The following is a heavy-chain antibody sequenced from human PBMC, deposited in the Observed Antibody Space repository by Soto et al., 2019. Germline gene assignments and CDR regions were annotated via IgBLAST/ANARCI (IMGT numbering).Heavy chain of an antibody. J-gene: IGHJ4*02. D-gene: IGHD3-9*01. Sequence: QVQLVQSGAEVKKPGASVKVSCKASGYNFTSYGISWVRQAPGQGLEWMGWINYNGDTNYPQKIQGRVTMTAAKSTSTTYMELRPLISDDTAVDYSERALVTRHGVFDYCWQRTLATVSS. V-gene: IGHV1-18*01. CDR1: GYNFTSYG. CDR3: ERALVTRHGVFDY. CDR2: INYNGDT.